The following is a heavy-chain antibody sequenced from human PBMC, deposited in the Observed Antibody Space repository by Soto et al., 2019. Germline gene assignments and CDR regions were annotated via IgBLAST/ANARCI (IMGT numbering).Heavy chain of an antibody. J-gene: IGHJ4*02. CDR1: GFTFSSYA. D-gene: IGHD2-2*01. Sequence: GGSLRLSCAASGFTFSSYAMNWVCQAPGKGLEWVALISHDGINKYYADSVRGRFTISRDSSTNTLYLQMNSLRAADTAVYYCGRCTSTSCHLGSDYWGQGTLVTVSS. V-gene: IGHV3-30-3*01. CDR2: ISHDGINK. CDR3: GRCTSTSCHLGSDY.